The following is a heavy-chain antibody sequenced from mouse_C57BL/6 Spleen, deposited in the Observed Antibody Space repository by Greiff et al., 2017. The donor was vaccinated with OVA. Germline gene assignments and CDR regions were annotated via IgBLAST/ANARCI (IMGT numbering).Heavy chain of an antibody. CDR2: IWRGGST. V-gene: IGHV2-5*01. D-gene: IGHD2-4*01. CDR1: GFSLTSYG. CDR3: AKNYDYDGGVYYAMDY. Sequence: VKLMESGPGLVQPSQSLSITCTVSGFSLTSYGVHWVRQSPGKGLEWLGVIWRGGSTDYNAAFMSRLSITKDNSKSQVFFKMNSLQADDTAIYYCAKNYDYDGGVYYAMDYWGQGTSVTVSS. J-gene: IGHJ4*01.